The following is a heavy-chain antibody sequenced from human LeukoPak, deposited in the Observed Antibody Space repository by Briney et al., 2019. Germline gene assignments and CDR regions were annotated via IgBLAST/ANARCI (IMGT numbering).Heavy chain of an antibody. CDR1: GGTFSSYA. J-gene: IGHJ5*02. V-gene: IGHV1-69*05. CDR3: ARAVDIVAIGWFDP. D-gene: IGHD5-12*01. Sequence: SVKVSCKASGGTFSSYAISWVRQAPGQGLEWMGGIIPIFGTANYAQKFQGRVTITTDESTSTAYMELRSLRSDDTAVYYCARAVDIVAIGWFDPWGQGTLVTVSS. CDR2: IIPIFGTA.